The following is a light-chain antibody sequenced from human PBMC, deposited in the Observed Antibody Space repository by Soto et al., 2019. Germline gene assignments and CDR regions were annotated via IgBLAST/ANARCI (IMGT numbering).Light chain of an antibody. Sequence: QSVLTQPASVSGSPGQSITISCTGTSSDVGGYNYVSWYQQHPGKAPKLMIYDVSNRPSGVFNRFSGSKSGNTASLTISGLQAEDEADYYCSSYTSSSTPFVFGTGTKLTVL. V-gene: IGLV2-14*01. CDR1: SSDVGGYNY. J-gene: IGLJ1*01. CDR3: SSYTSSSTPFV. CDR2: DVS.